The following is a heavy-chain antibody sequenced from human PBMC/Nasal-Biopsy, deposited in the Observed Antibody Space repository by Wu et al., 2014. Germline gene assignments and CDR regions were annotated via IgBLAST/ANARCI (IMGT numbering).Heavy chain of an antibody. V-gene: IGHV3-33*03. CDR3: VRGSGWLLDS. Sequence: LRLSCAASGFSFTNYAMNWVRQAPGKGLEWVAVIWNDGSHTFYADSVRGRFTISRDNAKESVYLQMNSLRVDDTAVYYCVRGSGWLLDSWGQGTLVTVSS. D-gene: IGHD6-19*01. J-gene: IGHJ4*02. CDR2: IWNDGSHT. CDR1: GFSFTNYA.